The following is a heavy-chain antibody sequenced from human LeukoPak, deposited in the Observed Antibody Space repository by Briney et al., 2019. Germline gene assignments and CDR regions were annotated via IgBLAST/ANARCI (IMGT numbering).Heavy chain of an antibody. D-gene: IGHD2-15*01. J-gene: IGHJ4*02. Sequence: SETLSLTCAVYGGSFSGYYWSWIRQPPGKGLEWIGEINHSGSTNYNPSLKSRVTISVDTSKNQFSLKLSSVTAADTAVYYCARASYCSGGSCWIDYWGRGTLVTVSS. CDR1: GGSFSGYY. CDR2: INHSGST. CDR3: ARASYCSGGSCWIDY. V-gene: IGHV4-34*01.